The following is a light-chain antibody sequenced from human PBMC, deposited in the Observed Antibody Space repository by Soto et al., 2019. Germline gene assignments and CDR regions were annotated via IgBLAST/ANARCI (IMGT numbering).Light chain of an antibody. CDR3: QQHNNWPRT. J-gene: IGKJ1*01. Sequence: IVWTQTPATLSLSTRERATLSCMASQSVSSNLAWYQQKPGQAPRLLIYGASTRATGIPARFSGSGSGTEFTLTISSLQSEDFAVYYCQQHNNWPRTFGQGTKVDIK. CDR1: QSVSSN. V-gene: IGKV3-15*01. CDR2: GAS.